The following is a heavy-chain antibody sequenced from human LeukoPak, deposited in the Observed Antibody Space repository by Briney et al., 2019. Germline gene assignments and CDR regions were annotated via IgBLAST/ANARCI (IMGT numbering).Heavy chain of an antibody. J-gene: IGHJ5*02. CDR2: IIPIFGTA. CDR3: ARAHMVRGVIIGWFDP. V-gene: IGHV1-69*05. D-gene: IGHD3-10*01. Sequence: SVKVSCKASGGTFSSYAISWVRQAPGQGVEWMVRIIPIFGTANYAQKFQGRVTITTDESTSTAYMELSSLRSEDTAVYYCARAHMVRGVIIGWFDPWGQGTLVTVSS. CDR1: GGTFSSYA.